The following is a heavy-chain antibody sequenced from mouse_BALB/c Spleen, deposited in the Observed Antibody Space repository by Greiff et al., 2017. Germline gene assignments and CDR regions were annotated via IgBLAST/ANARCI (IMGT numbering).Heavy chain of an antibody. CDR2: INPGSGGT. V-gene: IGHV1-54*01. J-gene: IGHJ3*01. D-gene: IGHD2-3*01. CDR3: ARWDGL. CDR1: GYAFTNYL. Sequence: VHLVESGAELVRPGTSVKVSCKASGYAFTNYLIEWVKQRPGQGLEWIGVINPGSGGTNYNEKFKGKATLTADKSSSTAYMQLSSLTSDDSAVYFCARWDGLWGQGTLVTVSA.